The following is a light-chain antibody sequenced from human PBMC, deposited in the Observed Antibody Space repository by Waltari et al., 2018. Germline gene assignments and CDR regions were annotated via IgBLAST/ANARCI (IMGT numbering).Light chain of an antibody. V-gene: IGLV2-23*02. CDR1: SSDVGTYNL. J-gene: IGLJ2*01. CDR3: CSYAGSAISV. CDR2: DVN. Sequence: QSALTQTATVSGSPGQSITIPCTGTSSDVGTYNLVPWYQQHPGKAPTLIIYDVNKRPSGVSNRFSGFKSGNTASLTISGLQAADEADYYCCSYAGSAISVFGGGTKLTVL.